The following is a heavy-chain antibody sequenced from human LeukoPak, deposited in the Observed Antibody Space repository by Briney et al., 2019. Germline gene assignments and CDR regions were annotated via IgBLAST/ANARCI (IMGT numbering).Heavy chain of an antibody. CDR3: ARQPHIVVVPAAITLDAFDI. D-gene: IGHD2-2*01. V-gene: IGHV4-39*01. Sequence: SETLSLTCTVSGGSISSSSYYWGWIRQPPGKGLEWIGSIYYSGSTYYNPSLKSRVTISVDTSKNQFSLKLSSVTAADSAVYYCARQPHIVVVPAAITLDAFDIWGQGTMVTVSS. CDR1: GGSISSSSYY. J-gene: IGHJ3*02. CDR2: IYYSGST.